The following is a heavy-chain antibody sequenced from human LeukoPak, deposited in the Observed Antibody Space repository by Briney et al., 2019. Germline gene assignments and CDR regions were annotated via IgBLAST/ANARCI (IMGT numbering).Heavy chain of an antibody. Sequence: GGSLRLSRAASGFSFTNYWMSWVRQAPGKGLEWVANVKEDGTTKQYVDSVKGRFTISRDNAKNSLYLQMDSLRAEDTAVYYCVSQEVVPHWGQGTLVSVSS. J-gene: IGHJ4*02. CDR2: VKEDGTTK. V-gene: IGHV3-7*01. CDR3: VSQEVVPH. D-gene: IGHD2-15*01. CDR1: GFSFTNYW.